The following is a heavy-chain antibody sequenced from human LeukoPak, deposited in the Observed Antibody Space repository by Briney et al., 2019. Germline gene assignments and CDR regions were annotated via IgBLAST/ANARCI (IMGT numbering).Heavy chain of an antibody. CDR3: ARDYWFGEFRWFDP. V-gene: IGHV4-4*07. Sequence: SETLSLTCIVSGGSISSYYWSWIRQPAGKGLEWIGRIYTSGSTNYNPSLKSRVSMSVDTSKNQFSLKLSSVTAADTAVYYCARDYWFGEFRWFDPWDQGTLVTVSS. D-gene: IGHD3-10*01. CDR1: GGSISSYY. J-gene: IGHJ5*02. CDR2: IYTSGST.